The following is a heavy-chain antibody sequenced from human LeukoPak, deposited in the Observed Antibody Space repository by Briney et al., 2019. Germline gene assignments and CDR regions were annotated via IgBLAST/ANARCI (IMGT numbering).Heavy chain of an antibody. Sequence: SETLSLTCTVSGGSISSYYGSWIRQPPGKGLEWIGYIYYSGSTNYNPSLKSRVTISVDTSKNQFSLKLSSVTAADTAVYYCARVHPYYYYYGMDVWGQGTTVTVSS. CDR2: IYYSGST. V-gene: IGHV4-59*01. CDR1: GGSISSYY. CDR3: ARVHPYYYYYGMDV. J-gene: IGHJ6*02.